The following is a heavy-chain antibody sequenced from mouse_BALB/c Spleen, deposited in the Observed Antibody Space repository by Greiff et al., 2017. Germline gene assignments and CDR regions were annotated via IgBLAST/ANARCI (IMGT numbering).Heavy chain of an antibody. CDR1: GFNIKDTY. J-gene: IGHJ2*01. Sequence: VQLKQSGAELVKPGASVKLSCTASGFNIKDTYMHWVKQRPEQGLEWIGRIDPANGNTKYDPKFQGKATITADTSSNTAYLQLSSLTSEDTAVYYCARSGNYGIYFDYWGQGTTLTVSS. CDR2: IDPANGNT. D-gene: IGHD2-1*01. V-gene: IGHV14-3*02. CDR3: ARSGNYGIYFDY.